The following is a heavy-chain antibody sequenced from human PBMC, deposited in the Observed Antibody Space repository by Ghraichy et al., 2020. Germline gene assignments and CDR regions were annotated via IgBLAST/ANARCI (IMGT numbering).Heavy chain of an antibody. D-gene: IGHD3-22*01. CDR2: ISWNSGSI. V-gene: IGHV3-9*01. Sequence: GGSLRLSCAASGFTFDDHAMHWVRQAPGKGLEWVSGISWNSGSIGYADSVKGRFTISRDNAKNSLYLQMNSLRAEDTALYYCAKDHGIVVVNYHFDYWGQGTLVTVSS. J-gene: IGHJ4*02. CDR3: AKDHGIVVVNYHFDY. CDR1: GFTFDDHA.